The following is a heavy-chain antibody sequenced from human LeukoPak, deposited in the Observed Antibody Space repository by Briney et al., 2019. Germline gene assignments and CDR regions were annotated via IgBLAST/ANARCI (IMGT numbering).Heavy chain of an antibody. V-gene: IGHV3-23*01. CDR3: AKDLKTGTPENWFDP. CDR2: ISGSGGST. Sequence: GGSRRLSCAASGFTFSSYSMNWVRQAPGKGLEWVSAISGSGGSTYYADSVKGRFTISRDNSKNTLYLQMNSLRAEDTAVYYCAKDLKTGTPENWFDPWGQGTLVTVSS. CDR1: GFTFSSYS. D-gene: IGHD1-7*01. J-gene: IGHJ5*02.